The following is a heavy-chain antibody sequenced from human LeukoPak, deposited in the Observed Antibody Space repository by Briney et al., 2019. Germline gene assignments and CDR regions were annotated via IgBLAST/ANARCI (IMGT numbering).Heavy chain of an antibody. CDR2: IYTSGST. J-gene: IGHJ3*02. Sequence: SETLSLTCTVSGGSVSSCSYYWSWIRQPAGKGLEWIGRIYTSGSTNYNPSLKSRVTISVDTSKNQSSLQLSSVTAADTAVYYCARDGAAMDVDAFDIWGQGTMVTVSS. V-gene: IGHV4-61*02. D-gene: IGHD5-18*01. CDR1: GGSVSSCSYY. CDR3: ARDGAAMDVDAFDI.